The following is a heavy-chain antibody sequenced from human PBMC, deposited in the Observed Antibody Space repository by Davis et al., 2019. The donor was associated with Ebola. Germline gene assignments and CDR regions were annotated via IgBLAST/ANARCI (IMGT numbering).Heavy chain of an antibody. V-gene: IGHV3-33*01. D-gene: IGHD5-12*01. CDR3: ARDSWLPPDNYYYGMDV. CDR1: GFTFSSYG. J-gene: IGHJ6*02. Sequence: PAGSLSLSCAASGFTFSSYGMHCVRQAPGKGLEWVAVIWYDGSNKYYADSVKGRFTISRDNSKNTLYLQMNSLRAEDTAVYYCARDSWLPPDNYYYGMDVWGQGTTVTVSS. CDR2: IWYDGSNK.